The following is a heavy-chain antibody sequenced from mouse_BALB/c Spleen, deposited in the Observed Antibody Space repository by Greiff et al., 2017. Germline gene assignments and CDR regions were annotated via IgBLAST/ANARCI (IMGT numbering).Heavy chain of an antibody. CDR1: GYSITSDYA. V-gene: IGHV3-2*02. D-gene: IGHD3-3*01. CDR2: ISYSGST. CDR3: AREEGTGYFDY. J-gene: IGHJ2*01. Sequence: EVKLMESGPGLVKPSQSLSLTCTVTGYSITSDYAWNWIRQFPGNKLEWMGYISYSGSTSYNPSLKSRISITRDTSKNQFFLQLNSVTTEDTATYYCAREEGTGYFDYWGQGTTLTVSS.